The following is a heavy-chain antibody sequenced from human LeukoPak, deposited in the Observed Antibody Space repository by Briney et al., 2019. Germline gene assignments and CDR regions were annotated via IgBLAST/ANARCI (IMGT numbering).Heavy chain of an antibody. J-gene: IGHJ4*02. Sequence: PGGSLRLSCAASGFTFSSYGMHWVRQAPGKGLEWVAVISYDGSNKYYADSVKGRFTISRDNSKNTLYLQVNSLRPEDTAVYSCAKETQGGGGFDYWGQGTLVTVSS. D-gene: IGHD3-16*01. V-gene: IGHV3-30*18. CDR2: ISYDGSNK. CDR3: AKETQGGGGFDY. CDR1: GFTFSSYG.